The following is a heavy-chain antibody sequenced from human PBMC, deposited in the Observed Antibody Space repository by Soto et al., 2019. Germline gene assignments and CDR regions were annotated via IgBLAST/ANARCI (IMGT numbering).Heavy chain of an antibody. CDR2: IYYTGNT. V-gene: IGHV4-61*01. D-gene: IGHD5-12*01. CDR3: ARYDAESGSNKLDP. CDR1: GGSVSSRSHF. Sequence: HVQLQESGPGVVKPSDTLSVTCTVSGGSVSSRSHFWSWIRQPPGGGLQWIGYIYYTGNTNYSPSLKSRAPLSVDTSRNQFSLRLTSVAAADTAIYYCARYDAESGSNKLDPWGQGTLVTVSS. J-gene: IGHJ5*02.